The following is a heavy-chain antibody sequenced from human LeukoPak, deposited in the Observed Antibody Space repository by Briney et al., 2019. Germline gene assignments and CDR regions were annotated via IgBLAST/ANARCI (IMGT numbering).Heavy chain of an antibody. V-gene: IGHV1-69*04. CDR3: ARDWGSEAFDI. CDR1: GGPFSSYT. D-gene: IGHD7-27*01. CDR2: IIPILGIA. J-gene: IGHJ3*02. Sequence: SVKVSCKASGGPFSSYTISWVRQAPGQGLEWMGRIIPILGIANYAQKFQGRVTITADKSTSTAYMELSSLRSEDTAVYYCARDWGSEAFDIWGQGTMVTVSS.